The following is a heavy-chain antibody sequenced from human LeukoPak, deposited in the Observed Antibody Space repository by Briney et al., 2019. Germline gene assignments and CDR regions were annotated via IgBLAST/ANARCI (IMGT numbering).Heavy chain of an antibody. Sequence: QTGGPLRLSCAASGFTFSSHGMNWVRQAPGKGLEWVSGISGSGGNTYYADSVKGRFTISRDNSKNTLYLQMNSLRAEDTAVYYCAKDDNYIRFLSWGQGTLVTVSS. D-gene: IGHD3-16*01. CDR1: GFTFSSHG. CDR2: ISGSGGNT. V-gene: IGHV3-23*01. J-gene: IGHJ5*02. CDR3: AKDDNYIRFLS.